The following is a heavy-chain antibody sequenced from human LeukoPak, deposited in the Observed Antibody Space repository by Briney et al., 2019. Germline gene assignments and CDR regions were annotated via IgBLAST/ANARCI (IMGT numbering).Heavy chain of an antibody. V-gene: IGHV4-4*07. D-gene: IGHD2-21*02. CDR1: GGSISSYY. J-gene: IGHJ3*02. CDR3: AITGLTYCGGDCAGAFDI. CDR2: IYTSGST. Sequence: PSETLSLTCTVSGGSISSYYWSWIRQTAGKGLEWIGRIYTSGSTNYNPSLKSRVTISVDTSKNQFSLKLSSVTAADTAVYYCAITGLTYCGGDCAGAFDIWGQGTMVTVSS.